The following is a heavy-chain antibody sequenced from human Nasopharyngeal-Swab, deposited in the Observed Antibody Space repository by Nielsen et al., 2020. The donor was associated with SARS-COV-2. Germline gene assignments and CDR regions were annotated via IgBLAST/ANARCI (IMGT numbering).Heavy chain of an antibody. Sequence: SETLFLTCTVSGGSISSYYWSWIRQPPGKGLAWIGYIYYSGSTNYNPSLKSRVTISVDTSKNQFSLKLSSVTAADTAVYYCARQHGYCSGDTCYSDAFDIWGQGALVSVSA. D-gene: IGHD2-15*01. J-gene: IGHJ3*02. CDR1: GGSISSYY. V-gene: IGHV4-59*08. CDR2: IYYSGST. CDR3: ARQHGYCSGDTCYSDAFDI.